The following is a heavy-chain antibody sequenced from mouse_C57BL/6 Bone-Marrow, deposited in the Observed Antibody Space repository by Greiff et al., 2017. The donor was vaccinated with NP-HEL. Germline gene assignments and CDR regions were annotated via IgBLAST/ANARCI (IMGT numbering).Heavy chain of an antibody. D-gene: IGHD1-1*01. CDR1: GYTFTSYG. J-gene: IGHJ2*01. Sequence: QVHVKQSGAELARPGASVKLSCKASGYTFTSYGISWVKQRTGQGLEWIGEIYPRSGNTYYNEKFKGKATLTADKSSSTAYMELRSLTSEDSAVYFCASSGYGLDYWGQGTTLTVSS. CDR2: IYPRSGNT. CDR3: ASSGYGLDY. V-gene: IGHV1-81*01.